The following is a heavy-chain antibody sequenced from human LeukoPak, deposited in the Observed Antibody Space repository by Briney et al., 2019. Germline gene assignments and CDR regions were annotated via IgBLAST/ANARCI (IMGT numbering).Heavy chain of an antibody. Sequence: PGGSLRLSCAASGFTFSNYGMHWVRQAPGKGLEWVAVIWYDGSNKYYADSVKGRFTISRDNSKNTLYLQMNSLRAEDTAVYYCAKNLLGSESFSWYFDLWGRGTLVTVSS. CDR2: IWYDGSNK. CDR3: AKNLLGSESFSWYFDL. CDR1: GFTFSNYG. V-gene: IGHV3-33*06. J-gene: IGHJ2*01. D-gene: IGHD1-26*01.